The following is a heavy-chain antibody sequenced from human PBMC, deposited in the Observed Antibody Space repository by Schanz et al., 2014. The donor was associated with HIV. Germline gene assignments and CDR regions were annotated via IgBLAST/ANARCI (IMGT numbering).Heavy chain of an antibody. D-gene: IGHD3-22*01. J-gene: IGHJ4*02. CDR2: ISESGGRS. Sequence: ESGGGLVQPGGSLRLSCAASGFTFSSYAMSWVRQAPGKGLEWVSAISESGGRSYYADSVNGRFTISRDNSKNTLYLQMTTLRTEDTAVYYCAKPEYDSQSHFDSWGQGTLVTVSS. V-gene: IGHV3-23*01. CDR3: AKPEYDSQSHFDS. CDR1: GFTFSSYA.